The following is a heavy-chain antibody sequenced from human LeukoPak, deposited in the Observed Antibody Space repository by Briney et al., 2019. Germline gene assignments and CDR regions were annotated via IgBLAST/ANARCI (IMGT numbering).Heavy chain of an antibody. CDR1: GGTFSSYA. CDR2: IIPIFGTA. Sequence: SVKVSCKASGGTFSSYAISWVRQAPGQGLEWMGGIIPIFGTANYAQKFQGRVTITADESTSTAYMELSSLRSEDTAVYYCARSDLYYDSSGYWDYWGQGTLVTVSS. CDR3: ARSDLYYDSSGYWDY. V-gene: IGHV1-69*13. D-gene: IGHD3-22*01. J-gene: IGHJ4*02.